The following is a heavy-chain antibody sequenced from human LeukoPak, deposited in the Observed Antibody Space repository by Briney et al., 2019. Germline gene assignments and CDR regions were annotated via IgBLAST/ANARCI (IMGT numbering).Heavy chain of an antibody. J-gene: IGHJ5*02. CDR1: GGSFSGYY. Sequence: SETLSLTCAVYGGSFSGYYWSWIRQPPGKGLEWIGEINHSGSTNYNPSLKSRVTISVDTSKNQFSLKLSSVTAADTAVYYCARRCPRGSYYYYGSGNWFDPWGQGTLVTVPS. V-gene: IGHV4-34*01. D-gene: IGHD3-10*01. CDR3: ARRCPRGSYYYYGSGNWFDP. CDR2: INHSGST.